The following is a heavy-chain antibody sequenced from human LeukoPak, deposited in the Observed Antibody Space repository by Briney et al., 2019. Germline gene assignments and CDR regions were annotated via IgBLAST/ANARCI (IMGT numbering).Heavy chain of an antibody. D-gene: IGHD3-9*01. CDR3: ARLSNYGILTGNSWLDS. CDR2: IYYSGST. V-gene: IGHV4-59*08. CDR1: GDSITSYY. Sequence: SETLSLTCTVSGDSITSYYWTWIRQPPGKALEWIGYIYYSGSTNYSPSLKSRVTISLDKSKTQFFLKLSPVAAADTAAYYCARLSNYGILTGNSWLDSWGQGTLVTVSS. J-gene: IGHJ5*01.